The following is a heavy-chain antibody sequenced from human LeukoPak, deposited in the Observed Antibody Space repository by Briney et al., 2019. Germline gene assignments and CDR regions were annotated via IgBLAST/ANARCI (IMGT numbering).Heavy chain of an antibody. V-gene: IGHV1-69*05. J-gene: IGHJ3*02. CDR3: ARGSLTSTTYDFWSGYYTSDAFDI. CDR1: GGTFSSYA. D-gene: IGHD3-3*01. CDR2: IIPIFGTA. Sequence: ASVKVSCKASGGTFSSYAISWVRQAPGQGLEWMGGIIPIFGTANYAQKFQGRVTITTDESTSTAYMELSSLRSEDTAVHYCARGSLTSTTYDFWSGYYTSDAFDIWGQGTMVTVSS.